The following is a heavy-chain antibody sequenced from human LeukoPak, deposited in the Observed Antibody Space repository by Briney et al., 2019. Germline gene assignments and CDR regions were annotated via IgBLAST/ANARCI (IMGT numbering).Heavy chain of an antibody. Sequence: ASVKVSCKAAGYTFTNYAMNGVRQAPGQGLEWRGWINTNTGNPTYAQGFTGRFVFSLDTSVSTTYLQISSLKAEDTAVYYCARDTSSENYYYYYMDVWGKGTTVTVSS. CDR3: ARDTSSENYYYYYMDV. J-gene: IGHJ6*03. V-gene: IGHV7-4-1*02. D-gene: IGHD1-14*01. CDR2: INTNTGNP. CDR1: GYTFTNYA.